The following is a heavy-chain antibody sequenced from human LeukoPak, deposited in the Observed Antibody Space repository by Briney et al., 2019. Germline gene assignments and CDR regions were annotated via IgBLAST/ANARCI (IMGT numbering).Heavy chain of an antibody. Sequence: ASVKVSCKASGHTFTGYYMHWVRQAPGQGLEWMGWINPNSGGTNYAQKFQGRVTMTRDTSVNTAYMDLSRLTSDDTAVYYCARAYCSTTTCPRGYYHYSVDVWGKGTTVTVSS. D-gene: IGHD2-2*01. V-gene: IGHV1-2*02. CDR2: INPNSGGT. CDR1: GHTFTGYY. J-gene: IGHJ6*03. CDR3: ARAYCSTTTCPRGYYHYSVDV.